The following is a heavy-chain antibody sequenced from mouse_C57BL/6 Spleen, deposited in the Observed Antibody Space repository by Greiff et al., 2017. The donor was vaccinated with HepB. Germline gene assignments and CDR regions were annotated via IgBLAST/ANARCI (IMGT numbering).Heavy chain of an antibody. V-gene: IGHV14-1*01. CDR1: GFNIKDYY. D-gene: IGHD1-1*01. CDR2: IDPEDGDT. J-gene: IGHJ1*03. CDR3: TTDYYGSSYRYWYFDV. Sequence: VQLQQSGAELVRPGASVKLSCTASGFNIKDYYMHWVKQRPEQGLEWIGRIDPEDGDTEYAPKFQGKATMTADTSSNTAYLQLSSLTSEDTAVYYCTTDYYGSSYRYWYFDVWGTVTTVTVSS.